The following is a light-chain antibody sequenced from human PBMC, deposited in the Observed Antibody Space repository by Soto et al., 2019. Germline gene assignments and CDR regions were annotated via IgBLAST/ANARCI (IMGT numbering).Light chain of an antibody. J-gene: IGKJ5*01. Sequence: DIVMTQSPDSLTVSLGERGTINCRSSQSVLYSSNNKNYLTWYLQKPGQSPQLLIYLGSNRASGVPDRFSGSGSGTDFTLKISRVEAEDVGVYYCMQALQTSITFGQGTRLEIK. CDR2: LGS. V-gene: IGKV2-28*01. CDR3: MQALQTSIT. CDR1: QSVLYSSNNKNY.